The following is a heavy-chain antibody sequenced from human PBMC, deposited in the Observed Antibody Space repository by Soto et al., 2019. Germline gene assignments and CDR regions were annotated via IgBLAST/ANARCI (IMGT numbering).Heavy chain of an antibody. V-gene: IGHV1-46*03. CDR1: GYTITSYY. Sequence: GASVKVSCKASGYTITSYYMHWVRQAPGQGLEWMGIINPSGGSTSYAQKFQGRVTMTRDTSTSTVYMELSSLRSEDTAVYYCARVNYYDFWSGSSLGAFDIWGQGTMVTVSS. CDR3: ARVNYYDFWSGSSLGAFDI. J-gene: IGHJ3*02. CDR2: INPSGGST. D-gene: IGHD3-3*01.